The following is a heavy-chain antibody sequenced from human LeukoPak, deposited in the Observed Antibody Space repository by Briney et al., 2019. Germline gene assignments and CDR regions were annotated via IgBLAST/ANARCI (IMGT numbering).Heavy chain of an antibody. Sequence: ASVKVPCKASGYTLNTYGISWVRQAPGQGLEWMGSISAYNGNTNYAQKLQGRVTLTTDTSTSTAYLELRSLRSDDTAVYYCARGGIPPHYYMDVWGKGTTVTVSS. CDR3: ARGGIPPHYYMDV. V-gene: IGHV1-18*01. CDR1: GYTLNTYG. J-gene: IGHJ6*03. CDR2: ISAYNGNT. D-gene: IGHD6-13*01.